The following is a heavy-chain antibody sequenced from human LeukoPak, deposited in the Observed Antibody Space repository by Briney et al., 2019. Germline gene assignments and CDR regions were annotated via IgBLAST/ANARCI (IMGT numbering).Heavy chain of an antibody. V-gene: IGHV1-18*01. CDR3: ARDAAARPLYYYYYGMDV. J-gene: IGHJ6*02. CDR2: ISAYNGNT. D-gene: IGHD6-6*01. CDR1: GYTFTSYG. Sequence: ASVEVSCKASGYTFTSYGISWVRQAPGQGLEWMGWISAYNGNTNYAQKLQGRVTMTTDTSTSTAYMELRSLRSDDTAVYYCARDAAARPLYYYYYGMDVWGQGTTVTVSS.